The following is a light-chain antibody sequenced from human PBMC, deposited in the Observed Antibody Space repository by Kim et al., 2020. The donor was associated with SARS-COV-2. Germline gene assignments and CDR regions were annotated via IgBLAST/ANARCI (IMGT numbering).Light chain of an antibody. CDR2: DNN. V-gene: IGLV1-51*01. J-gene: IGLJ2*01. CDR3: GTWDSSLNGLV. Sequence: GQKVTISCSGSSSNIGQNYVSWYQQFPGTAPKLLIYDNNKRHSGIPDRFSGSKSGTSATLGITGLQTRDEADYYCGTWDSSLNGLVFGGGTQLTVL. CDR1: SSNIGQNY.